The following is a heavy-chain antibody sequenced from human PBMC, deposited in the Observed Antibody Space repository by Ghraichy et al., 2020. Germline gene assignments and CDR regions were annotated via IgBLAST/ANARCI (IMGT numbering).Heavy chain of an antibody. V-gene: IGHV3-23*01. J-gene: IGHJ1*01. D-gene: IGHD3-3*01. CDR1: GFAFSRSA. CDR3: AKPVSTVFGVIEH. CDR2: TSAGGGKE. Sequence: GGSLRLSCAASGFAFSRSAMNWVRQAPGKGPEWVSVTSAGGGKEYYADSVKGRFAISKDKSTNTLYLQMNSLRPDDTAVYFCAKPVSTVFGVIEHSGPGTLVIVS.